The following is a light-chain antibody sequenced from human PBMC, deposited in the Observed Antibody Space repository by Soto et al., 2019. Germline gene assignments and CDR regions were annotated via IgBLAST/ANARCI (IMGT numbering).Light chain of an antibody. J-gene: IGKJ1*01. CDR2: GAS. V-gene: IGKV3-15*01. CDR3: QQYNSWPPGT. Sequence: EIVMTQSPATLSVSPGGRATLSCRASQSVSSNLAWYQQKPGQAPRLLIYGASTRATGIPARFSGSGSGTEFTLTISSLQSEDFAVYYCQQYNSWPPGTFGQGTKVDIK. CDR1: QSVSSN.